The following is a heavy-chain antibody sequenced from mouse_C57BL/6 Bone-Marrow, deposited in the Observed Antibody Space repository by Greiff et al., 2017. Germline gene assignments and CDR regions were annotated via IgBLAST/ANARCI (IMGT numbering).Heavy chain of an antibody. V-gene: IGHV1-61*01. CDR3: AISTGY. Sequence: QVHVKQPGAELVRPGSSVKLSCKASGYTFPSYWMDWVKQRPGQGLEWIGNISPSDSETHYNQKFKNKATLTVDKSSSTAYMQLSSLTAEDSAVYYCAISTGYWGQGTTLTVSS. J-gene: IGHJ2*01. CDR2: ISPSDSET. CDR1: GYTFPSYW. D-gene: IGHD1-1*01.